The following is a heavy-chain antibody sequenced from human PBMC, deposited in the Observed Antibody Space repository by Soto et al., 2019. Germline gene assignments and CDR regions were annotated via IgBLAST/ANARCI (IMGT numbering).Heavy chain of an antibody. CDR2: ISWNSGSI. CDR1: GFTFDDYA. Sequence: EVQLVESGGGLVQPGRSLRLSCAASGFTFDDYAMHWVRQAPGKGLEWVSGISWNSGSIGYADSVKGRFTISRDNAKNSLYLQMNSLRAEDTALYYCAKDISGGADAFDIWGQGTMVTVSS. V-gene: IGHV3-9*01. J-gene: IGHJ3*02. D-gene: IGHD3-10*01. CDR3: AKDISGGADAFDI.